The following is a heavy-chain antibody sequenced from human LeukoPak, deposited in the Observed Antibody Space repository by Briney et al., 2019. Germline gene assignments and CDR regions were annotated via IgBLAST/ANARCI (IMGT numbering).Heavy chain of an antibody. J-gene: IGHJ4*02. CDR1: GYTFTNYY. Sequence: ASVKVSCKASGYTFTNYYLLWVRQAPGQGLEWMGIINPSDGSTSYAQKFQGRVTMTRDTSTSTVYMELSSLRSEDTAVYYCARDKYSRSWLFDYWGQGTLVTVSS. D-gene: IGHD6-13*01. V-gene: IGHV1-46*01. CDR3: ARDKYSRSWLFDY. CDR2: INPSDGST.